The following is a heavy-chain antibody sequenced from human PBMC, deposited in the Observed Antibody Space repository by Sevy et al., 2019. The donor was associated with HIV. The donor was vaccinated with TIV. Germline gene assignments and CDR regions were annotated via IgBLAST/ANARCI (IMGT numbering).Heavy chain of an antibody. CDR1: GFTFSSYA. CDR3: ARDSVVVPAARYYYGMDV. J-gene: IGHJ6*02. D-gene: IGHD2-2*01. Sequence: GGSLRLSCAASGFTFSSYAMHWVRQAPGNGLEWVAVISYDGSNKYYADSVKGRFTISRDNSKNTLYLQMNSLRAEDTAVYYCARDSVVVPAARYYYGMDVWGQGITVTVSS. CDR2: ISYDGSNK. V-gene: IGHV3-30-3*01.